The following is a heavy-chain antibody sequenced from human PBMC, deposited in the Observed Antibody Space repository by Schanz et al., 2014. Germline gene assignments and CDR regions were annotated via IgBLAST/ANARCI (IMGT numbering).Heavy chain of an antibody. CDR2: ISSKGDMT. V-gene: IGHV3-64*01. CDR1: GFSFGNYG. D-gene: IGHD3-16*02. CDR3: ARDNRYYLFDY. J-gene: IGHJ4*02. Sequence: EVQLLESGGGLVQPGGSLRLSCEASGFSFGNYGMSWVRQAPGKGLEYVSSISSKGDMTFYGNSVKGRFTISRDNSKNTLYLQLGSLSAEDTAVYFCARDNRYYLFDYWGQGALVTASS.